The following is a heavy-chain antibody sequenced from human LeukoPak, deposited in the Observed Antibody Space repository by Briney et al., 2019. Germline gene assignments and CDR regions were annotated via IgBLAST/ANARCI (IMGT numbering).Heavy chain of an antibody. J-gene: IGHJ3*02. CDR3: ARGAVTGTWPGTFDI. Sequence: SGGSLRLSCAASGFTFSSYAMSWVRQAPGKGLQWVAVISYDGSNKYYADSAKGRFTISRDNSKNTLYLQINSLRAEDTAVYYCARGAVTGTWPGTFDIWGQGTMVTVSS. CDR1: GFTFSSYA. V-gene: IGHV3-30*03. CDR2: ISYDGSNK. D-gene: IGHD6-19*01.